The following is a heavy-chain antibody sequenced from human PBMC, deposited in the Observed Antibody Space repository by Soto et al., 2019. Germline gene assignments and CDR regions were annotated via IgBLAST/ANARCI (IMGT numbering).Heavy chain of an antibody. D-gene: IGHD2-2*02. J-gene: IGHJ6*02. CDR1: YGSISSGGCG. Sequence: SELMSLTCTVSYGSISSGGCGCVWIRHPRGNGREGILYIYYIGSTNYNPSLKSRVTISRDNAKNSLYLQMNSLRAEDTAVYYCAREADCSSTSCYTGTYYYGMDVWGQGTTVPGSS. V-gene: IGHV4-61*05. CDR3: AREADCSSTSCYTGTYYYGMDV. CDR2: IYYIGST.